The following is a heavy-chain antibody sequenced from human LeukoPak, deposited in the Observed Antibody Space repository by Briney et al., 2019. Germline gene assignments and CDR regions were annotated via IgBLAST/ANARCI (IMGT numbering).Heavy chain of an antibody. V-gene: IGHV4-59*01. Sequence: TSETLSLTCTVSGDSINSYYWNWIRQPPGKGLEWIGYGHYTGSTYKNPSLNSRVAFSVDTSKNQFSLKLSSVTAADTAVYYCARVGVLRFLEWLSSDAFDIWGQGTMVTVSS. CDR1: GDSINSYY. CDR2: GHYTGST. CDR3: ARVGVLRFLEWLSSDAFDI. J-gene: IGHJ3*02. D-gene: IGHD3-3*01.